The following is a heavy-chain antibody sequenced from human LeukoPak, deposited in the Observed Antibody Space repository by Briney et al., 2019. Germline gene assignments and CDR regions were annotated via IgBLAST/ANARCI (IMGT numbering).Heavy chain of an antibody. D-gene: IGHD5-24*01. CDR1: GGSISSSSYY. CDR3: ARTVEMDTIYYFDY. V-gene: IGHV4-39*01. Sequence: PAETLSLTCTVSGGSISSSSYYWGWVRQPPGKGLEWIGSIYYSGSTYYNPSLKTRVTISVDTSKNQFSLKLSSVTAADTAVYYCARTVEMDTIYYFDYWGQGTLVTVSS. J-gene: IGHJ4*02. CDR2: IYYSGST.